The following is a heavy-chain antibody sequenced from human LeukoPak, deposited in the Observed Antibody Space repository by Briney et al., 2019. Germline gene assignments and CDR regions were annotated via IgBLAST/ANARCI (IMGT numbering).Heavy chain of an antibody. Sequence: GASVKVSCTASGYTFTDYYMHWVRQAPGQGFEWMGWINPNSGDTNHAQKFQGRVTMTRDTSISTAHMELSRLRSDDTAVYYCARANFLYCSSTTCLFDYWGQGTLVIVSS. J-gene: IGHJ4*02. CDR1: GYTFTDYY. D-gene: IGHD2-2*01. CDR3: ARANFLYCSSTTCLFDY. CDR2: INPNSGDT. V-gene: IGHV1-2*02.